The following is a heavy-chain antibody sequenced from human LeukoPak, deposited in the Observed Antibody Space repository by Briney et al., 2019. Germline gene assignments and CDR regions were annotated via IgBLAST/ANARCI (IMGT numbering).Heavy chain of an antibody. CDR2: VSYDRTS. V-gene: IGHV4-39*01. J-gene: IGHJ4*02. D-gene: IGHD5-24*01. CDR1: GGSIHSRSYY. Sequence: SETLSLTRTVSGGSIHSRSYYWGWIRQPPGKGLEWIGSVSYDRTSYSNPSLKTRVGVFVDTSSDQFALDLDFVTAAGMALYYCVRQISTNTGYFDSCGQGTLVSVSS. CDR3: VRQISTNTGYFDS.